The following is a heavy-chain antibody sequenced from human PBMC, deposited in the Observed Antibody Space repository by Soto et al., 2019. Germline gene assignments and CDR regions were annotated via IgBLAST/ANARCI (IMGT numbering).Heavy chain of an antibody. D-gene: IGHD3-9*01. V-gene: IGHV1-46*03. Sequence: GASVKVSCKASGYTFTSYYMHWVRQAPGQGLEWMGIINPSGGSTSYAQKFQGRVTMTRDTSTSTVYMELSSLRSEDTAVYYCARDGLGLRYFDWLLQIDYWGQGTLVTVSS. CDR3: ARDGLGLRYFDWLLQIDY. CDR2: INPSGGST. CDR1: GYTFTSYY. J-gene: IGHJ4*02.